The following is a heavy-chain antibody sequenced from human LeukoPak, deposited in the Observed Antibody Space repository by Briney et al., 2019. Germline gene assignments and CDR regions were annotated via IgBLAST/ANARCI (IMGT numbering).Heavy chain of an antibody. CDR1: GFTFSSYA. Sequence: TGGSLRLSCAASGFTFSSYAMSWVRQAPGKGLEWVSVISGGGGRTYYADSVKGRFTISRDNSKNTLYLQMNSLRAEDTAVYYCAKMAYYDGANYFDNWGQGTLVTVSS. CDR3: AKMAYYDGANYFDN. D-gene: IGHD3-3*01. V-gene: IGHV3-23*01. J-gene: IGHJ4*02. CDR2: ISGGGGRT.